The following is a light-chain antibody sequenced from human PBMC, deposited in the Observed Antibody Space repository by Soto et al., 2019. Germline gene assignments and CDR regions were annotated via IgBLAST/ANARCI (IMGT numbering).Light chain of an antibody. Sequence: EIVLTKSPATLSFSPGERATLSCRASQSISSFLAWYQHKPGRPPRLLIYDVSKRATGIPARFSASGSGTDFTLTISSLEPEDFAVYYCHQRSSWPLTFGGGTTVEIK. V-gene: IGKV3-11*01. CDR3: HQRSSWPLT. CDR1: QSISSF. CDR2: DVS. J-gene: IGKJ4*01.